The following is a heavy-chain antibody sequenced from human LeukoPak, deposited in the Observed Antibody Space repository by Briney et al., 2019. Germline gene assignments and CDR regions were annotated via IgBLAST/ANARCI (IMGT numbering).Heavy chain of an antibody. CDR2: ISGSGGST. CDR1: GITFSSYS. Sequence: GGSLRLSCGASGITFSSYSMNWVRQAPGKGLEWVSAISGSGGSTYYADSVKGRFTISRDNSKNTLYLQMNSLRAEDTAVYYCAKTYYYDSSGYYPDYWGQGTLVTVSS. V-gene: IGHV3-23*01. CDR3: AKTYYYDSSGYYPDY. J-gene: IGHJ4*02. D-gene: IGHD3-22*01.